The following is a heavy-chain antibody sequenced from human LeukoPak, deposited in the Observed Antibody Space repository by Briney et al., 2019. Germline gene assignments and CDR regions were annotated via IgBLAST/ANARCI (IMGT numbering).Heavy chain of an antibody. CDR2: ISSSGSTI. D-gene: IGHD4-17*01. Sequence: GGSLRLSCAASGFTFSSYSMNWVRQAPGKGLEWVSYISSSGSTIYYADSVKGRFTISRDNAKNSLYLQMNSLRAEDTAVYYCARLYGDYDYYYYMDVWGKGTTVTISS. J-gene: IGHJ6*03. CDR1: GFTFSSYS. V-gene: IGHV3-48*04. CDR3: ARLYGDYDYYYYMDV.